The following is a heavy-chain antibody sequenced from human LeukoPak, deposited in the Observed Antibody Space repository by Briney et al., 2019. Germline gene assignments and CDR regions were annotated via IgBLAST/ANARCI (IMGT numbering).Heavy chain of an antibody. CDR1: GGSFSRYY. CDR2: TNHSGST. D-gene: IGHD3-3*01. J-gene: IGHJ6*02. Sequence: SETLSLTCAVYGGSFSRYYWNWIRQPPGKGLEWIGETNHSGSTNYNPSLKSRVTISVDTSKNQFSLTLRSVTAADTAVYYCARSITIFGVELYYYYGMYVWGQGTTVTVSS. CDR3: ARSITIFGVELYYYYGMYV. V-gene: IGHV4-34*01.